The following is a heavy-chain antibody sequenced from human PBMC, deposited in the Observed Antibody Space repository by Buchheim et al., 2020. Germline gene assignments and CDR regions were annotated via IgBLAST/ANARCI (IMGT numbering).Heavy chain of an antibody. D-gene: IGHD5-18*01. Sequence: QVQLQQWGAGLLKPSETLSLTCAVYGGSFSGYYWSWIRQPPGKGLEWIGEINHSGSTNYNPSLKSRVTITVDTSTNQFSLKLSSVTAADTAVYYCARGPLERGYSYGYYVSYYFDYWGQGTL. CDR3: ARGPLERGYSYGYYVSYYFDY. CDR1: GGSFSGYY. V-gene: IGHV4-34*01. CDR2: INHSGST. J-gene: IGHJ4*02.